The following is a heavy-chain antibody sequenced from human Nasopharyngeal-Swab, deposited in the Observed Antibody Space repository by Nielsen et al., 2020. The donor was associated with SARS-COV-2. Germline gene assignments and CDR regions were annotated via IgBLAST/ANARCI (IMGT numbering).Heavy chain of an antibody. J-gene: IGHJ6*02. V-gene: IGHV1-2*04. CDR2: INPNSGGT. D-gene: IGHD4-11*01. CDR1: GYTFTGYY. Sequence: ASVKVFCKASGYTFTGYYMHWVRQAPGQGLEWMGWINPNSGGTNYAQKFQGWVTMTRDTSISTAYMELSRLRSDDTAVYYCARDQGSNPDYYGMDVWGQGTTVTVSS. CDR3: ARDQGSNPDYYGMDV.